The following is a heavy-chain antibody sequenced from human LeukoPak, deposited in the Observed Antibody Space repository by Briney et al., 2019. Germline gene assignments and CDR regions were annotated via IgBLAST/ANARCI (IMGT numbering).Heavy chain of an antibody. CDR2: INHSGST. D-gene: IGHD1-14*01. CDR3: ARGYNSPNYYYYYYYMDV. V-gene: IGHV4-34*01. CDR1: GGSFSGYY. Sequence: SETLSLTCAVYGGSFSGYYWSWIRQPPGKGLEWIGEINHSGSTNYNPSLKSRVTISVDTSKNQFSLKLSSVTAADTAVYYCARGYNSPNYYYYYYYMDVWGKGTTVTVSS. J-gene: IGHJ6*03.